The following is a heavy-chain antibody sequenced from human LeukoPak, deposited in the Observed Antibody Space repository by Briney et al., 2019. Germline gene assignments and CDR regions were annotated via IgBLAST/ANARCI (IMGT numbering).Heavy chain of an antibody. CDR2: IWFDGSEQ. J-gene: IGHJ1*01. Sequence: GRSLRLSCAASGFTFSTYAIHWVRQAPGKGLEWVAVIWFDGSEQYYADTVKVHFIMTRDNSRSTSNLQLKSPSAEDSAVYYCAREGDTRWGELSAWGQGTLVTVSS. CDR3: AREGDTRWGELSA. V-gene: IGHV3-33*01. D-gene: IGHD3-16*02. CDR1: GFTFSTYA.